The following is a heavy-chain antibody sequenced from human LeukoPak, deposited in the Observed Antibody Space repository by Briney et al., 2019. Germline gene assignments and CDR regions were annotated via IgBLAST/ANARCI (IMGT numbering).Heavy chain of an antibody. V-gene: IGHV1-18*01. D-gene: IGHD4-23*01. CDR1: GGTFSSYA. Sequence: ASVKVSCKASGGTFSSYAISWVRQAPGQGLEWMGWISAYNGNTNYAQKLQGRVTMTTDTSTSTAYMELRSLRSDDTAVYYCARDRYGGNWFDPWGQGTLVTVSS. J-gene: IGHJ5*02. CDR3: ARDRYGGNWFDP. CDR2: ISAYNGNT.